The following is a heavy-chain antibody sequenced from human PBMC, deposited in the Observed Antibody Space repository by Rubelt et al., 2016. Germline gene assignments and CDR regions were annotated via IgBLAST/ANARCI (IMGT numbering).Heavy chain of an antibody. V-gene: IGHV4-34*01. CDR3: ARDSGSRIFDY. J-gene: IGHJ4*02. Sequence: QVQLQQWSAGLLKPSETLSLTCAVYGGSFSGYYWTWIRQPPGKGLEWIGYIYYSGSTNYNPSIKRRVTRSADTSKNRFSLKLSAVTAADTAVYYCARDSGSRIFDYWGQGTLVTVSS. CDR1: GGSFSGYY. D-gene: IGHD3-10*01. CDR2: IYYSGST.